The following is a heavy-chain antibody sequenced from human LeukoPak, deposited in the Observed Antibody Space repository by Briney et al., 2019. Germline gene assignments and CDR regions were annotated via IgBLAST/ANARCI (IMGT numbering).Heavy chain of an antibody. J-gene: IGHJ5*02. D-gene: IGHD3-3*01. Sequence: PSETLSLTCIVSGGSVSSGSYYWSWIRQPPGKGLEWIAYIYYSGSTNYNPSLTSRVTISVDTSKNQFSLKLSSVTAADTAVYYCARGGPGITIFGVVRIHNWFDPWGQGTLVTVSS. CDR2: IYYSGST. CDR3: ARGGPGITIFGVVRIHNWFDP. V-gene: IGHV4-61*01. CDR1: GGSVSSGSYY.